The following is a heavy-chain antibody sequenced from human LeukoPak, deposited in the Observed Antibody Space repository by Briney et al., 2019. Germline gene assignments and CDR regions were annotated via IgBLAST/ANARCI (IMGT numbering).Heavy chain of an antibody. CDR1: GGTFSSYA. CDR3: ATAMVRGGDWFDP. J-gene: IGHJ5*02. Sequence: SVKVSCKASGGTFSSYAISWVRQAPGQGLEWMGRIIPILGIANYAQKFQGRVTITADKSTSTAYMELSSLRSEDTAVYYCATAMVRGGDWFDPWGQGTLVTVSS. V-gene: IGHV1-69*04. D-gene: IGHD5-18*01. CDR2: IIPILGIA.